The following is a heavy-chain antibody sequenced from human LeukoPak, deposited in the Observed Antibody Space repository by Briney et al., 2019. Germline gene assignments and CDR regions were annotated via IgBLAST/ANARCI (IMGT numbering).Heavy chain of an antibody. D-gene: IGHD3-16*01. Sequence: GDSVKVSCKASGGTFSSYAISWVRQAPGQGLEWMGRIIPIFGTANYAQKFQGRVTITTDESTSTAYMELSSRRSEDTAVYYCAREPGGAMGLYYFDYWGQGTLVTVSS. CDR2: IIPIFGTA. CDR3: AREPGGAMGLYYFDY. CDR1: GGTFSSYA. J-gene: IGHJ4*02. V-gene: IGHV1-69*05.